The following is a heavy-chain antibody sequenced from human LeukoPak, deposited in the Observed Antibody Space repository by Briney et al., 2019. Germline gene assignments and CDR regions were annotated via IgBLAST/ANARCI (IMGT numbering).Heavy chain of an antibody. D-gene: IGHD5-18*01. Sequence: GGSLRLSCAASGFTYSRYWMSWVRQAPGKGLEWVANIKQDGSEKYYVDSVKGRFTISRDNSKNTLYLQMNSLRADDTAVYYCAGLDAAMPDAFDIWGQGTTVTVSS. CDR2: IKQDGSEK. V-gene: IGHV3-7*01. J-gene: IGHJ3*02. CDR1: GFTYSRYW. CDR3: AGLDAAMPDAFDI.